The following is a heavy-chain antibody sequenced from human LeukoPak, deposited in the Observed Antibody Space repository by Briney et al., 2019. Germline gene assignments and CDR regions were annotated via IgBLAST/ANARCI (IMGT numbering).Heavy chain of an antibody. V-gene: IGHV4-39*01. J-gene: IGHJ4*02. D-gene: IGHD3-3*02. Sequence: SETLSLTCTVSGGPISRRRYHWGWIRQPPGKGLEGIASIYYSGSTYYNPSLKSRVTISVDTSKNQFSLKLSSVTAADTAVYYCARLISIFGVATDYWGQGTLVTVSS. CDR3: ARLISIFGVATDY. CDR1: GGPISRRRYH. CDR2: IYYSGST.